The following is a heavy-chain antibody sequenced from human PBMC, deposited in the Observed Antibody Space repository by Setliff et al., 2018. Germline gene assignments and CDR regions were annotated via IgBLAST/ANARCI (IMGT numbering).Heavy chain of an antibody. CDR3: ARERGDIVTTTSYYYYLDV. J-gene: IGHJ6*03. V-gene: IGHV1-18*01. CDR2: ISAYNGNT. D-gene: IGHD5-12*01. Sequence: ASVKVSCKASGYTFTSYGISWVRQAPGQGLEWMGWISAYNGNTNYAQKLQGRVTITTDESTSTAYMELSSLRSEDTAVYYCARERGDIVTTTSYYYYLDVWGKGTTVTVSS. CDR1: GYTFTSYG.